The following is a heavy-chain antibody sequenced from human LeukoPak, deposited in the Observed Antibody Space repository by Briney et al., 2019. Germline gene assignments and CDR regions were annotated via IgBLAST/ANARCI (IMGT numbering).Heavy chain of an antibody. V-gene: IGHV3-21*01. CDR3: ATGETLDPFDY. CDR1: GFTFSSYA. CDR2: ISGSSSYI. D-gene: IGHD3-3*02. Sequence: GGSLRLSCAASGFTFSSYAMSWVRQAPGKGLEWVSAISGSSSYIYYADSVKGRFTISRDNAKNSLYLQMNSLRAEDTAVYYCATGETLDPFDYWGQGTLVTVSS. J-gene: IGHJ4*02.